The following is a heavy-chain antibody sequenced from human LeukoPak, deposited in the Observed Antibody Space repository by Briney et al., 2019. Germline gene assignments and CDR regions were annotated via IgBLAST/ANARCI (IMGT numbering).Heavy chain of an antibody. CDR2: ISYDGSNK. Sequence: GRSLRLSCAASGFTFSSYGMPWVRQAPGKGLEWVAVISYDGSNKYYADSVKGRFTISRDNSKNTLYLQMNSLRAEDTAVYYCAKGAITMIVVVLDYWGQGTLVTVSS. CDR3: AKGAITMIVVVLDY. D-gene: IGHD3-22*01. CDR1: GFTFSSYG. J-gene: IGHJ4*02. V-gene: IGHV3-30*18.